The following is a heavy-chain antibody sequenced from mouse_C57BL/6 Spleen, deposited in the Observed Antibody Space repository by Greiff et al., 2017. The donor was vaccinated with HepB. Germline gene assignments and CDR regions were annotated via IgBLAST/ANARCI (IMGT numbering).Heavy chain of an antibody. Sequence: DVKLQESGAELVKPGASVKLSCTASGFNIKDYYMHWVKQRTEQGLEWIGRIDPEDGETKYAPKFQGKATITADTSSNTAYLQLSSLTSEDTAVYYCARSSITTVVATGPFAYWGQGTLVTVSA. V-gene: IGHV14-2*01. J-gene: IGHJ3*01. CDR1: GFNIKDYY. D-gene: IGHD1-1*01. CDR3: ARSSITTVVATGPFAY. CDR2: IDPEDGET.